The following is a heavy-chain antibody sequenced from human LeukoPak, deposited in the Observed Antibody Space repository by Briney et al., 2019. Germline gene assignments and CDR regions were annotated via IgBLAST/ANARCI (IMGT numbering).Heavy chain of an antibody. CDR3: AKETSYYYYMDV. CDR1: GFTFSSYA. J-gene: IGHJ6*03. V-gene: IGHV3-23*01. Sequence: PGGSLRLSCAASGFTFSSYAMSWVRQAPGKGLEWVSAISGSGGSTYYADSVKGRFTISRDNSKNTLYLQMNSPRAEDAAVYYCAKETSYYYYMDVWGKGTTVTVSS. CDR2: ISGSGGST.